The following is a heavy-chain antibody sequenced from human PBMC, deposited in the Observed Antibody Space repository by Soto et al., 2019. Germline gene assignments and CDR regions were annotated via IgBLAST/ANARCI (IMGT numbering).Heavy chain of an antibody. CDR3: ARMATFGSLNWFDP. Sequence: SVKVSCKASGYSFTNNDVSWVRQATGQGLEWMGWMNPGSGDTGYAQKFQGRVTMTRDISIATAYMELSSLRSDDTAIYYCARMATFGSLNWFDPWGQGTLVTVSS. V-gene: IGHV1-8*01. J-gene: IGHJ5*02. CDR2: MNPGSGDT. D-gene: IGHD3-16*01. CDR1: GYSFTNND.